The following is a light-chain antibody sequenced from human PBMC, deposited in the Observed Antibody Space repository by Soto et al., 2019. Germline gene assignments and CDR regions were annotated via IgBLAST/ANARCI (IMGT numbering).Light chain of an antibody. CDR3: HSYDSSLSASV. V-gene: IGLV1-40*01. J-gene: IGLJ2*01. CDR1: NSNIGAGYD. CDR2: VNT. Sequence: QSVLTQPPSVSGAPGQRVTISCSGSNSNIGAGYDVNWYQHLPGTAPKLLIYVNTNRPSGVPDRFSGSRSGTSASLTITGLRAEDEADYYCHSYDSSLSASVFGGGTQLTVL.